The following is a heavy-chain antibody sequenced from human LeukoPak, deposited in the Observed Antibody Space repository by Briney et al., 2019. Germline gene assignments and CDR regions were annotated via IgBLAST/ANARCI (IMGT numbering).Heavy chain of an antibody. D-gene: IGHD3-22*01. J-gene: IGHJ4*02. CDR1: GFTFSSYA. Sequence: GGSLRLSCAASGFTFSSYAMHWVRQAPGKGLEYVSAISSNGGSTYYANSVKGRFTISRDNSKNTLYLQMGSLRAEDMAVYYCASKDPYDSRGYLLDYWGQGTLVTVSS. CDR2: ISSNGGST. V-gene: IGHV3-64*01. CDR3: ASKDPYDSRGYLLDY.